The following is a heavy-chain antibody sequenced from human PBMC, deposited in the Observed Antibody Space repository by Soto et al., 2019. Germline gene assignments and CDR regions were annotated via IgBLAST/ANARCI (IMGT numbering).Heavy chain of an antibody. Sequence: QITLKESGPTLVKPTQTLTLTCTYSGFSLRTTGVGVGRIRQPPGKALEWLGIIYWDDDKRYSPSLKSRLTLTSDISKSQVVLTMTNMGPVDTATYFCAHTWGLPFDYWGPGNLVIVSS. CDR2: IYWDDDK. D-gene: IGHD3-16*01. V-gene: IGHV2-5*02. J-gene: IGHJ4*02. CDR1: GFSLRTTGVG. CDR3: AHTWGLPFDY.